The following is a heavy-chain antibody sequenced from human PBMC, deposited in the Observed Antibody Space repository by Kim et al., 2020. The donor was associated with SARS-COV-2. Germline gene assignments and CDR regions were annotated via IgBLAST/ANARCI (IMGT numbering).Heavy chain of an antibody. Sequence: GESLKISCKGSGYSFTSYWIGWVRQMPGKGLEWMGIIYPGDSDTRYSPSFQGQVTISADKSISTAYLQWSSLKASDTAMYYCARPMDYYDSSGYPYYGMDVWGQGTTVTVSS. CDR1: GYSFTSYW. J-gene: IGHJ6*02. V-gene: IGHV5-51*01. CDR2: IYPGDSDT. CDR3: ARPMDYYDSSGYPYYGMDV. D-gene: IGHD3-22*01.